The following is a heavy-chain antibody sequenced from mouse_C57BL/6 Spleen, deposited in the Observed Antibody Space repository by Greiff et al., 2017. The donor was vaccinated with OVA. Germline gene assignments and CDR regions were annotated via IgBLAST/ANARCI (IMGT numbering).Heavy chain of an antibody. CDR1: GYTFTSYW. CDR3: ARREGNYDAMDY. CDR2: IHPNSGST. D-gene: IGHD2-1*01. Sequence: VQLQQPGAELVKPGASVKLSCKASGYTFTSYWMHWVKQRPGQGLEWIGMIHPNSGSTNYNEKFKSKATLTVDKSSSTAYMQLSSLTSEDSAVYYCARREGNYDAMDYWGQGTSVTVSS. V-gene: IGHV1-64*01. J-gene: IGHJ4*01.